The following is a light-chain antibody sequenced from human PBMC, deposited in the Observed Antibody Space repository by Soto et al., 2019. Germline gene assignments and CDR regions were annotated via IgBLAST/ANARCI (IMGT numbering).Light chain of an antibody. CDR2: KAS. CDR3: LQDIYYPWT. CDR1: QSISSW. V-gene: IGKV1-5*03. J-gene: IGKJ1*01. Sequence: DIQITKSPSTLSASVGDRVTITCRASQSISSWLAWYQQKPGKAPKLLIYKASTLKSGVPSRFSGSGSGTEFTLAISSLQPEDSTTYYCLQDIYYPWTFGQGTNVDI.